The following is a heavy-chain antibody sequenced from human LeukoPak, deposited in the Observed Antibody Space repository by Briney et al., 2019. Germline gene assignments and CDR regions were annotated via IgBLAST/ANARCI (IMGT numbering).Heavy chain of an antibody. CDR1: GFTFSSYA. CDR2: ISGSGGST. CDR3: ARVGYSSGYFDY. V-gene: IGHV3-23*01. Sequence: PGGSLRLSCAASGFTFSSYAMSWVRQAPGKGLEWVSAISGSGGSTYYADSVKGRFTISRDNSKNTLYLQMNSLRAEDTAVYYCARVGYSSGYFDYWGQGTLVTVSS. D-gene: IGHD6-19*01. J-gene: IGHJ4*02.